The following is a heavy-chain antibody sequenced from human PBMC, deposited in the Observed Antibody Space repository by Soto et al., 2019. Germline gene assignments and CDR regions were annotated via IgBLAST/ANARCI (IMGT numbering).Heavy chain of an antibody. J-gene: IGHJ4*02. Sequence: QMQLQESGPGLVKPSETMSLTCTASGASISNYYWNWIRQPPGKGLEWIGHIYNGESTNYNPSLKRRVTISVDTSKTQFSLKLGSVTAADTAVYYCAQTTGWPGFDYWGQGILVTVSS. CDR1: GASISNYY. D-gene: IGHD6-19*01. V-gene: IGHV4-59*01. CDR3: AQTTGWPGFDY. CDR2: IYNGEST.